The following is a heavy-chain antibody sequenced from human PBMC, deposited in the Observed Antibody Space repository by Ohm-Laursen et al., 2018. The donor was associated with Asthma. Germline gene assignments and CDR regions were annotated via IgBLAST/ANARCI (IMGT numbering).Heavy chain of an antibody. CDR2: TYYSGST. Sequence: SQTLSLTCAVSRDSITSGGYYWSWIRQPPGKGLEWGGHTYYSGSTYYNPSLKSRVAISVDRSKNQFSLTLSSVTASDTAIYYCARVSSSWFDFWGQGTLVTVSS. V-gene: IGHV4-30-2*01. D-gene: IGHD6-13*01. CDR3: ARVSSSWFDF. J-gene: IGHJ4*02. CDR1: RDSITSGGYY.